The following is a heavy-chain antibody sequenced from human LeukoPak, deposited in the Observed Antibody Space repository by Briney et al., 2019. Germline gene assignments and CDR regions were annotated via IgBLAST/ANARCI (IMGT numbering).Heavy chain of an antibody. D-gene: IGHD5-12*01. V-gene: IGHV1-2*06. CDR2: INPNSGGT. J-gene: IGHJ4*02. CDR3: SASFSGYDRLFDY. Sequence: GASVKVSCKASGYTFTGYYMHWVRQVPGQGLEWMGRINPNSGGTNYAQKFQDRVTMTRDTSISTAYMELNRLTSDDTAVYYCSASFSGYDRLFDYWGQETLVTVSS. CDR1: GYTFTGYY.